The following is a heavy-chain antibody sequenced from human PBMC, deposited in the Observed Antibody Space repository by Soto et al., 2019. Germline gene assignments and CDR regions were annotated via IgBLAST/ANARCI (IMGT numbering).Heavy chain of an antibody. J-gene: IGHJ4*02. CDR2: ISYDGGLQ. D-gene: IGHD5-18*01. CDR1: GFTFTSYG. Sequence: QAHLVESGGGVVQPGRSLRLSCAASGFTFTSYGMHWVRQAPGTRLEWVAVISYDGGLQHYADSVKGRVTISRDNSKNMVLLQMNSLRAEDTAVYYCVSDRGYGHASVPYSWGQGNLVSVSS. V-gene: IGHV3-30*03. CDR3: VSDRGYGHASVPYS.